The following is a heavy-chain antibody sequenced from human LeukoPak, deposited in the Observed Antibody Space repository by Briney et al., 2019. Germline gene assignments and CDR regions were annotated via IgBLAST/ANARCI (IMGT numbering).Heavy chain of an antibody. CDR3: AKVVHYYDGSGWPQDY. V-gene: IGHV3-23*01. CDR1: GLTFSSYA. D-gene: IGHD3-22*01. J-gene: IGHJ4*02. Sequence: QPGGSLSPSFAASGLTFSSYAMSWVGQVQGKGLDGVSAISGSGVSSYYADSVKGRFPISRANYKNTPYLQMNSLRAEDTAVYYCAKVVHYYDGSGWPQDYWGQGTLVTVSS. CDR2: ISGSGVSS.